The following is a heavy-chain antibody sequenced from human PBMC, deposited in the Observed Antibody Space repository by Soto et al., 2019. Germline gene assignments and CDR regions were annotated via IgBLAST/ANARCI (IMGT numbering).Heavy chain of an antibody. CDR3: ARDSGKLVLGSWFEP. D-gene: IGHD6-6*01. CDR1: GGSISSSF. Sequence: PSETLSLTCTVSGGSISSSFWSWIRQPPGKGLEWIGYIYYSGSTNYNPSLKSRVTISVDTSKNQFSLKLSSVTAADTAVYYCARDSGKLVLGSWFEPWGQGTLVTVSS. J-gene: IGHJ5*02. V-gene: IGHV4-59*01. CDR2: IYYSGST.